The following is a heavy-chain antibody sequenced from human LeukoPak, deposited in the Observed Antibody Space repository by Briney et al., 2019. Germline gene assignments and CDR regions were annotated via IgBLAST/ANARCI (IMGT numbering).Heavy chain of an antibody. J-gene: IGHJ5*02. D-gene: IGHD1-26*01. V-gene: IGHV4-61*01. CDR2: IYNGVNT. CDR1: GASVSSASY. Sequence: SETLSLTCTVSGASVSSASYWSWIRQPPGKGVEWIAHIYNGVNTNYNPSLKSRVTISVDTSKNQFSLRLNSVTAADAAVYYCARSRAFNSGAFDPWGQGSLVTVSS. CDR3: ARSRAFNSGAFDP.